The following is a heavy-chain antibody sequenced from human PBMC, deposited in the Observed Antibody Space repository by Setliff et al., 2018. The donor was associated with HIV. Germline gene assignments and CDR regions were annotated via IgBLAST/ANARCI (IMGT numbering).Heavy chain of an antibody. CDR3: AREEYHDFWSGFSN. J-gene: IGHJ4*02. V-gene: IGHV1-3*01. Sequence: ASVKVSCKASGDTFTTYALHWVRQAPGQRLEWMGWINAGNGDTKYSQKFQGRVTFTRDTSASTAYMELISLRSEDTAVYYCAREEYHDFWSGFSNWGQGTLVTVSS. CDR1: GDTFTTYA. D-gene: IGHD3-3*01. CDR2: INAGNGDT.